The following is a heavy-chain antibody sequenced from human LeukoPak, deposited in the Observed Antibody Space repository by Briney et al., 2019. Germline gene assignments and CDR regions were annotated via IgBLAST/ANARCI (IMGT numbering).Heavy chain of an antibody. D-gene: IGHD2-15*01. CDR2: IYYSGST. CDR3: AGDRSTPSYGMDV. V-gene: IGHV4-31*03. Sequence: PSETLSLTCTVSGGSISSGGYYWSWIRQHPGKGLEWIGYIYYSGSTYYNPSLKSRVTISIDTSKNQFSLKLSSVTAADTAVYYCAGDRSTPSYGMDVWGQGTTVTVSS. J-gene: IGHJ6*02. CDR1: GGSISSGGYY.